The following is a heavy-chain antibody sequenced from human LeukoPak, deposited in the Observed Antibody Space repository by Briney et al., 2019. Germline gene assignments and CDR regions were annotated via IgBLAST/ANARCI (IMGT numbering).Heavy chain of an antibody. CDR1: GLTFSDAW. J-gene: IGHJ4*02. D-gene: IGHD1-14*01. CDR2: IKSKTDGGTT. CDR3: ASRNWYIDY. V-gene: IGHV3-15*01. Sequence: GGSLRLSCTASGLTFSDAWMSWVRQAPGKGLEWVGRIKSKTDGGTTEYAAPVKVRFTISIDDSKNTLYLQMNSLKTEDTAVYYCASRNWYIDYWGQGTLVTVSS.